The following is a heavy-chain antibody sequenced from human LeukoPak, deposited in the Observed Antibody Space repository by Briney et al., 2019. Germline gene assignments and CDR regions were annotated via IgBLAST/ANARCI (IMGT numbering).Heavy chain of an antibody. D-gene: IGHD2-15*01. J-gene: IGHJ4*02. CDR1: GYSFTSYS. Sequence: GESLKISCQGSGYSFTSYSIAWVRQMPGKGLEWMGIIYPGDSDTRYRPSFHDQASISADTSTSSAYLQWRCLQPSRTAMAFRARSTSRRVDDFDLWGQGTLVTVSS. CDR2: IYPGDSDT. CDR3: ARSTSRRVDDFDL. V-gene: IGHV5-51*01.